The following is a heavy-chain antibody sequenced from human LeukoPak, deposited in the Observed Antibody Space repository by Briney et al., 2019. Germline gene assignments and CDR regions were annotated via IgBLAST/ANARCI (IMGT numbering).Heavy chain of an antibody. CDR3: VREDLGIEY. J-gene: IGHJ4*02. CDR2: ISYDGSNK. CDR1: GFTFSSYA. V-gene: IGHV3-30-3*01. D-gene: IGHD3/OR15-3a*01. Sequence: GGSLRLSCAASGFTFSSYAMHWVRQAPGKGLEWVAVISYDGSNKYYADSVKGRFTISRDNSKNTLYLQMSSLRAEDTAVYYCVREDLGIEYWGQGTLVTVS.